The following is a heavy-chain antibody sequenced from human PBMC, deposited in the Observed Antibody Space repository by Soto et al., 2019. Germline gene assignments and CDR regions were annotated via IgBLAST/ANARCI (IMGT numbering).Heavy chain of an antibody. Sequence: PGGSLRLSCAASGFTFSDYYMSWIRQAPGKGLEWVSYISSSGSTTYYADSVKGRFTISRDNAKNTLYLQMNSLRAADTAVYYCARGGIAAAAPPDYWGQGTLVTVSS. CDR1: GFTFSDYY. D-gene: IGHD6-13*01. CDR3: ARGGIAAAAPPDY. J-gene: IGHJ4*02. V-gene: IGHV3-11*01. CDR2: ISSSGSTT.